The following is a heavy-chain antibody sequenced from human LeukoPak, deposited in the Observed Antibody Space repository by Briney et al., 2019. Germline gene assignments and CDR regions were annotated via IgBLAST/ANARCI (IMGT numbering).Heavy chain of an antibody. V-gene: IGHV3-7*01. Sequence: GGSLRLSCAASGFTFSSYWMTWVRQAPGKGLEWVANIKHDGSEKYYVDSVKGRFTISRDNAKNTLYLQMNSLRAEDTGVYYCAKDHYSSIDYWGRGTLVTVSS. J-gene: IGHJ4*02. CDR1: GFTFSSYW. D-gene: IGHD2-21*01. CDR2: IKHDGSEK. CDR3: AKDHYSSIDY.